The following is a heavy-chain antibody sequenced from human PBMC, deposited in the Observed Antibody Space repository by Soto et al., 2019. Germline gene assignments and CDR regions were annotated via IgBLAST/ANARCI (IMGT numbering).Heavy chain of an antibody. D-gene: IGHD6-19*01. Sequence: PGGSLRLSCAASGFTFSSYGMHWVRQAPGKGLEWVAVISYDGSNKYYADSVKGRFTISRDNSKNTLYLQMNSLRAEDTAVYYCAKDPSKRSGWYLYYFDYWGQGTLVTVSS. J-gene: IGHJ4*02. CDR1: GFTFSSYG. V-gene: IGHV3-30*18. CDR3: AKDPSKRSGWYLYYFDY. CDR2: ISYDGSNK.